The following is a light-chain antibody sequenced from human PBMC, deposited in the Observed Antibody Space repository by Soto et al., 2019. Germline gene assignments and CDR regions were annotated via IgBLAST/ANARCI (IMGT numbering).Light chain of an antibody. CDR3: QNYNTAPFT. CDR1: QDISNY. Sequence: DIQMTQSPSSLSASVGDRVTITCRASQDISNYLAWYQQKPGKVPKLLIYAASTLQSGVPSRFSGGGSGTDFTLTINSLQPEDVASYYCQNYNTAPFTFGPGTNVDIK. CDR2: AAS. V-gene: IGKV1-27*01. J-gene: IGKJ3*01.